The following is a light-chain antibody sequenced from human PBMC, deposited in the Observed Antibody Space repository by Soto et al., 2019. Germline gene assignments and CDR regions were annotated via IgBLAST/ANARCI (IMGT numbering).Light chain of an antibody. CDR3: QQSYSTPRIT. Sequence: DIQMTQSPSSLSASVGDRVTITCRASQSSSSYVNWYQQKPGKAPKLLIYAASSLQSGVPSRFSGSGSGTDFTLTISSLQPEDFATYYCQQSYSTPRITFGPGTKVDIK. V-gene: IGKV1-39*01. J-gene: IGKJ3*01. CDR1: QSSSSY. CDR2: AAS.